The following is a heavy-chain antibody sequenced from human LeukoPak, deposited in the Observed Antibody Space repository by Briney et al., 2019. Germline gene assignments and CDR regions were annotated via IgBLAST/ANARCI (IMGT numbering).Heavy chain of an antibody. Sequence: SETLSLTCTVSGGSISNYYWSWIRQPAGKGLEWIGRIYTSGSTNYNPSLKSRVTMSVDTSKNQFSLKLSSVTAADTAVYYCARPSPDCSSTSCSLVWGQGTLVTVSS. CDR1: GGSISNYY. V-gene: IGHV4-4*07. J-gene: IGHJ4*02. CDR2: IYTSGST. CDR3: ARPSPDCSSTSCSLV. D-gene: IGHD2-2*01.